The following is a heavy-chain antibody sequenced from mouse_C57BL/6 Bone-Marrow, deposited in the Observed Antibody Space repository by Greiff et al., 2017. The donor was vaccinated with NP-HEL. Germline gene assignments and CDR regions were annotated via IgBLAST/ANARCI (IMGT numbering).Heavy chain of an antibody. CDR2: IDPETGGT. Sequence: QVQLQQSGAELVRPGASVTLSCKASGYTFTDYEMHWVKQTPVHGLEWIGAIDPETGGTAYNQKFKGKAILTADKSSSTAYMELRSLTSEDSAVYYCTRRGYGSSYPAWFAYWGQGTLVTVSA. V-gene: IGHV1-15*01. J-gene: IGHJ3*01. CDR3: TRRGYGSSYPAWFAY. D-gene: IGHD1-1*01. CDR1: GYTFTDYE.